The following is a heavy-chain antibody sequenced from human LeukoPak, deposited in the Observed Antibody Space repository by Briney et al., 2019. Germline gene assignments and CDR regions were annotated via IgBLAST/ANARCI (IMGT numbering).Heavy chain of an antibody. V-gene: IGHV4-4*02. CDR1: GGSISSSNW. J-gene: IGHJ4*02. Sequence: SETLSLTCAVSGGSISSSNWWSWVRQPPGKGLEWIGEIYHSGSTNYNPSPKSRVTIAVDKSKNQFSLKLSSVTAADTAVYYCARASHDYGDYSHFDYWGQGTLVTVSS. D-gene: IGHD4-17*01. CDR2: IYHSGST. CDR3: ARASHDYGDYSHFDY.